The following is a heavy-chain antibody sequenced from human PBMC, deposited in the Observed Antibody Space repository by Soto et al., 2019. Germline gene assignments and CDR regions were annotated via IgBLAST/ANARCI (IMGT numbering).Heavy chain of an antibody. CDR1: GFTVSSNY. Sequence: EVQLVESGGGLIQPGGSLRLSCAASGFTVSSNYMTWVRQAPGKGLEWVSLIYSGGSTYYADNVKGRFTISRDNSKNTVTLQMSSLRAEDTAVYYCARERPSSSFDPWGQGTLVTVSS. V-gene: IGHV3-53*01. J-gene: IGHJ5*02. CDR3: ARERPSSSFDP. D-gene: IGHD6-6*01. CDR2: IYSGGST.